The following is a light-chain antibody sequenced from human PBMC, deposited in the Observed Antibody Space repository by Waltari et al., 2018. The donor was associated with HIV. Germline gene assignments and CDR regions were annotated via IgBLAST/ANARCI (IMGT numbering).Light chain of an antibody. CDR3: MQALQTPYT. CDR2: LGS. CDR1: QSLLHSNGYNY. V-gene: IGKV2-28*01. Sequence: DIVMTQSPLSLPVTPGEPASISCRSSQSLLHSNGYNYSDWYLQKPGQSPQLLIYLGSNRASGVPDRFSCSGSGTDFTLKISRVEAEDVGVYYCMQALQTPYTFGQGTKLEIK. J-gene: IGKJ2*01.